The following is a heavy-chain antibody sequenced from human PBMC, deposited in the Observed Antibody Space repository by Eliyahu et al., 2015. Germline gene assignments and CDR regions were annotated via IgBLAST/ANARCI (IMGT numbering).Heavy chain of an antibody. D-gene: IGHD3-3*01. CDR1: GFTFSNXX. V-gene: IGHV3-15*01. Sequence: EVQLVESGGGLVXPGXSLRLSCAASGFTFSNXXMSXXRQAPGKGLXWVGRIKSKTDGGTTDYAAPVKGRFTISRDDSKNTLYLQMNSLKTEDTAVYYCTTTGLEYYDFWSGENTPDYWGQGTLVTVSS. CDR2: IKSKTDGGTT. J-gene: IGHJ4*02. CDR3: TTTGLEYYDFWSGENTPDY.